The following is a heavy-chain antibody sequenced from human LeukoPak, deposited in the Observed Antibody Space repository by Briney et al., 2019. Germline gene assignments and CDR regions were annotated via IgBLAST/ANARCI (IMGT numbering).Heavy chain of an antibody. CDR3: ARGATSEDTAIVTGY. CDR1: GFTFSSYA. Sequence: GGSLRLSCAASGFTFSSYAMSWVRQAPGKGLEWVSAITGSGATTYYADSVKGRFTVSRDNSKNTLYLQMNSLRAEDTAVYHCARGATSEDTAIVTGYWGQGTLVTVSS. D-gene: IGHD5-18*01. V-gene: IGHV3-23*01. J-gene: IGHJ4*02. CDR2: ITGSGATT.